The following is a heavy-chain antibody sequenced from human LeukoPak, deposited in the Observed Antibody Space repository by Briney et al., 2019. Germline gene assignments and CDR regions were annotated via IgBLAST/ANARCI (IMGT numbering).Heavy chain of an antibody. V-gene: IGHV1-46*01. CDR1: GYTFTSYG. CDR3: AISPGRPTTPNY. J-gene: IGHJ4*02. D-gene: IGHD1-14*01. CDR2: INPSGGST. Sequence: ASVKVSCKASGYTFTSYGISWVRQAPGQGLEWMGIINPSGGSTSYAQKFQGRVTMTRDTSTSTVYMELSSLRSEDTAVYYCAISPGRPTTPNYWGQGTLVTVSS.